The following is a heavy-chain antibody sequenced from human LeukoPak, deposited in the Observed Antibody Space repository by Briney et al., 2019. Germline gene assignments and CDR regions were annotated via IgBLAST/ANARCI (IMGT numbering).Heavy chain of an antibody. CDR2: MNPNDDT. V-gene: IGHV1-8*01. CDR1: GTRDA. Sequence: ASVKVSCKTSGTRDAINCMRQAAGQGLEWVGWMNPNDDTGYAQKFQGRVTFTRNTSLRTVYMELRNLTFEDTAVYYCAKYERRGFDPWGQGTLVTVSS. D-gene: IGHD2-8*01. CDR3: AKYERRGFDP. J-gene: IGHJ5*02.